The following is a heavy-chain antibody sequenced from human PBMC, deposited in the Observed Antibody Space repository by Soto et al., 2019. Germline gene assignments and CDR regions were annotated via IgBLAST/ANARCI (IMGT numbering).Heavy chain of an antibody. Sequence: TGGSLRLSCAASGFTFSSYSMNWVRQAPGKGLEWVSYISSSSSTIYYADSVKGRFTISRDNAKNSLYLQMNSLRDEDTAVYYCAREYYSSGWYQPFDYWGQGTLVTVSS. D-gene: IGHD6-19*01. J-gene: IGHJ4*02. CDR2: ISSSSSTI. CDR3: AREYYSSGWYQPFDY. V-gene: IGHV3-48*02. CDR1: GFTFSSYS.